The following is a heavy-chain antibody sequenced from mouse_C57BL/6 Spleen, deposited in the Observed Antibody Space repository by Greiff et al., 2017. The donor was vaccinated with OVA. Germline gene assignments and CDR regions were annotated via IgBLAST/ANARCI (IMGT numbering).Heavy chain of an antibody. CDR1: GFTFSNYW. CDR3: TGDGSSPFSYWYFDV. V-gene: IGHV6-3*01. J-gene: IGHJ1*03. Sequence: EVQLVESGGGLVQPGGSMKLSCVASGFTFSNYWMNWVRQSPEKGLEWVAQIRLKSDNYATHYAESVKGRFTISRDDSKSSVYLQMNNLRAEDTGIYYCTGDGSSPFSYWYFDVWGTGTTVTVSS. CDR2: IRLKSDNYAT. D-gene: IGHD1-1*01.